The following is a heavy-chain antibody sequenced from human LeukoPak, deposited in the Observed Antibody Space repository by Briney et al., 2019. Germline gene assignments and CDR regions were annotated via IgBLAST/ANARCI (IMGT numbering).Heavy chain of an antibody. J-gene: IGHJ5*02. CDR2: IHSADSNT. V-gene: IGHV5-51*01. CDR1: GYSFTNYW. CDR3: ARQEYCSGGSCYTWFDP. Sequence: PGESLKISSKDSGYSFTNYWIGWVRQMPGKGLEWMGIIHSADSNTKYSPSFQGQVTISADKSISAAYLQWSSLKASDTAMYYCARQEYCSGGSCYTWFDPWGQGTLVTVSS. D-gene: IGHD2-15*01.